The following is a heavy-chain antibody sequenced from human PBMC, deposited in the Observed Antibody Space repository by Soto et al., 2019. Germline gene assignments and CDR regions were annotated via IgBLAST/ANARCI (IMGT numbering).Heavy chain of an antibody. D-gene: IGHD6-6*01. Sequence: QVQLQQWGAGLLKPSETLSLTCAVYGGSFSGYYWSWIRQPPGKGLEWIGEINHSGSTNYNPSLKRRVTISVDTSKTQFSLKLSSVTAADTAVYYCARLGTGIAARARYYYYYSMDVWGKGTTVTVSS. CDR2: INHSGST. V-gene: IGHV4-34*01. CDR3: ARLGTGIAARARYYYYYSMDV. CDR1: GGSFSGYY. J-gene: IGHJ6*03.